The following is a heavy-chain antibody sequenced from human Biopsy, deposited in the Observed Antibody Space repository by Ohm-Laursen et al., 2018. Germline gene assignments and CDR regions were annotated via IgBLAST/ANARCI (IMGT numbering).Heavy chain of an antibody. V-gene: IGHV1-69*04. CDR3: ARTLVDCTSGTCYDVGDGMDV. D-gene: IGHD2-15*01. CDR2: IISVHDIA. CDR1: GGTFTRYA. J-gene: IGHJ6*02. Sequence: ASVKVSCKASGGTFTRYAMHWVRQAPGQGLEWMGRIISVHDIANYAQKFQGRVTITADKSTSTAYMELRNLRSEDTAVYYCARTLVDCTSGTCYDVGDGMDVWGQGTTVTVSS.